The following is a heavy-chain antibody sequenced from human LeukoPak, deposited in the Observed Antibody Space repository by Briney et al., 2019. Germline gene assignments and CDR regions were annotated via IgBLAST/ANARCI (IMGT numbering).Heavy chain of an antibody. V-gene: IGHV3-23*01. Sequence: GGSLRLSCAASGFTFSSYAMSWVRQAPGKGLEWVSAMSGSGGSTYYADSVKGRFTIPRDNSKNTLYLQMNSLRSEDTAVYYCAKAWYCSGGSCYGGFDYWGQGTLVTVSS. J-gene: IGHJ4*02. CDR3: AKAWYCSGGSCYGGFDY. D-gene: IGHD2-15*01. CDR1: GFTFSSYA. CDR2: MSGSGGST.